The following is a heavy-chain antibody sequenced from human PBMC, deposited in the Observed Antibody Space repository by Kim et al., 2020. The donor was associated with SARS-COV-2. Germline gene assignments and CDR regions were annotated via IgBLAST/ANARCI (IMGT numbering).Heavy chain of an antibody. CDR1: GYTFTSYA. V-gene: IGHV1-3*01. J-gene: IGHJ4*02. D-gene: IGHD6-13*01. CDR2: INAGNGNT. Sequence: ASVKVSCKASGYTFTSYAMHWVRQAPGQRLEWMGWINAGNGNTKYSQKFQGRVTITRDTSASTAYMELSSLRSEDTAVYYCARDLAAAGTRRAPFDYWGQGTLVTVSS. CDR3: ARDLAAAGTRRAPFDY.